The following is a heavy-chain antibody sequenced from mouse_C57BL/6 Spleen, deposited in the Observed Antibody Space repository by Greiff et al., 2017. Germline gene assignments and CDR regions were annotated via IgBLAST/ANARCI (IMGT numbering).Heavy chain of an antibody. J-gene: IGHJ4*01. V-gene: IGHV1-18*01. CDR3: ARSVLYRAMDY. D-gene: IGHD2-12*01. CDR1: GYTFTDYN. CDR2: ISPNSGGT. Sequence: VQLQQSGPELVKPGASVKIPCKASGYTFTDYNMAWVKQNHGKSLEWVGDISPNSGGTIYNQKFKGKATLTVDKSSSTAYMELRSLTSEDTAVYYCARSVLYRAMDYWGHGPSVTVSS.